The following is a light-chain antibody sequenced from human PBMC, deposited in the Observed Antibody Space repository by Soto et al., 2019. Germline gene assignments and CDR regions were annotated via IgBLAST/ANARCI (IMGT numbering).Light chain of an antibody. Sequence: QSALTHPASVSGSPGQSITISCTGTSSDGGGYNYVSWYQQHPGKAPKLMIYDVSNRPSGVSNRFSGSKSGNTASLTISGLQAEDEADYYCSSYTSSSTHVVFGGGTKLTVL. V-gene: IGLV2-14*01. CDR1: SSDGGGYNY. CDR2: DVS. CDR3: SSYTSSSTHVV. J-gene: IGLJ2*01.